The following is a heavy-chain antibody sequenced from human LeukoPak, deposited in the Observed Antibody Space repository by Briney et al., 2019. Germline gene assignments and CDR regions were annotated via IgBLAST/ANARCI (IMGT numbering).Heavy chain of an antibody. CDR3: ARVQRVKFPLNYYFDY. J-gene: IGHJ4*02. CDR1: GYSFTSYD. CDR2: MNPNSGNT. V-gene: IGHV1-8*01. D-gene: IGHD3-10*01. Sequence: VASVKVSCKASGYSFTSYDINWVRQATGQGLEWMGWMNPNSGNTGYAQKFQGRATMTRSTSISTAYMELSSLGSEDTAVYYCARVQRVKFPLNYYFDYWGQGTLVTVSS.